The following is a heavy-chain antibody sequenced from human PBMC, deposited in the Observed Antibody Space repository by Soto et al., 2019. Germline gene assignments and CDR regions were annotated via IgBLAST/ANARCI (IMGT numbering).Heavy chain of an antibody. V-gene: IGHV6-1*01. D-gene: IGHD6-19*01. CDR3: ARXEGIAVAGTNYYYGMDV. CDR1: GDSVSSNSAA. CDR2: TYYRSKWYN. Sequence: SQTLSLTCAISGDSVSSNSAAWNWIRQSPSRGLEWLGRTYYRSKWYNDYAVSVKSRITINPDTSKNQFSLQLNSVTPEDTAVYYCARXEGIAVAGTNYYYGMDVWGQGTTVTVSS. J-gene: IGHJ6*02.